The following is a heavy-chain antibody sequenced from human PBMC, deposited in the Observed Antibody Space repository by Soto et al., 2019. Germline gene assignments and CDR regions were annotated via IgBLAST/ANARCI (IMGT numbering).Heavy chain of an antibody. CDR2: IDPSDSYT. V-gene: IGHV5-10-1*01. J-gene: IGHJ6*02. CDR1: GYSFTSYW. CDR3: AIHLGSGSYYSPKSSYGMDV. Sequence: GESLKISCKGSGYSFTSYWISWVRQMPGKGLEWMGRIDPSDSYTNYSPSFQGHVTISADKSISTAYLQWSSLKASDTAMYYCAIHLGSGSYYSPKSSYGMDVWGQGTTVTVSS. D-gene: IGHD3-10*01.